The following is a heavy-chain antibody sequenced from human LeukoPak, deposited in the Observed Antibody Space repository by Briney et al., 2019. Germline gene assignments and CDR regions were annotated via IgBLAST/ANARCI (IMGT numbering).Heavy chain of an antibody. J-gene: IGHJ4*02. V-gene: IGHV3-7*01. CDR3: ARDRHYYDSSGCDY. Sequence: GGSLRLSCAASGFTFSSYWMSWVRQAPGKGLEWVANIKQDGSEKYYVDSVKGRFTISRDNAKNSLYLQMNSLRAEDTAVYYCARDRHYYDSSGCDYWGQGTLVTVSS. CDR1: GFTFSSYW. D-gene: IGHD3-22*01. CDR2: IKQDGSEK.